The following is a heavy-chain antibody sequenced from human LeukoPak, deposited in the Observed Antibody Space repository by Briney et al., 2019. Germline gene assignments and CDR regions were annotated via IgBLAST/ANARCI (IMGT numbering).Heavy chain of an antibody. CDR1: GGSFSGYY. J-gene: IGHJ6*03. CDR2: INHSGST. D-gene: IGHD2-15*01. Sequence: KPSETLSLTCAVYGGSFSGYYWSWIRQPPGKGLEWIGEINHSGSTNYNPSLKSRVTISVDTSKSQFSLKLSSVTAADTAVYYCARGSKGYCSGGSCYSVPYYYYMDVWGKGTTVTVSS. V-gene: IGHV4-34*01. CDR3: ARGSKGYCSGGSCYSVPYYYYMDV.